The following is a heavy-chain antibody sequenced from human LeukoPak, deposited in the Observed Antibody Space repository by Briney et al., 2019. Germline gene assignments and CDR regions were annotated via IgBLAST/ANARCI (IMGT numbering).Heavy chain of an antibody. Sequence: SQTLSLTCSVSGGPISSGSYYGSWLHQPPGKGLEWIGYIYNSGTTHYQSSLESRVSISIDTSKNQFFLTLTSVTAADTAVYFCARHSGYERDWGQGILVTVAS. CDR1: GGPISSGSYY. CDR2: IYNSGTT. V-gene: IGHV4-30-4*01. CDR3: ARHSGYERD. D-gene: IGHD5-12*01. J-gene: IGHJ4*02.